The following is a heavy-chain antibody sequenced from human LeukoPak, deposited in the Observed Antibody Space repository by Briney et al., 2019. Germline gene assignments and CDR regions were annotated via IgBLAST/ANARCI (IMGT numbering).Heavy chain of an antibody. Sequence: PSETLSLTCTVSGGSISSGDYYWSWIRQPPGKGLEWIGYIYYSGSTYYNPSLKSRVIISVDTSKKQFSLKLSSVTAADAAVYYCARGYSSSWNYFDYWGQGTLVTVSS. V-gene: IGHV4-30-4*02. D-gene: IGHD6-13*01. CDR1: GGSISSGDYY. J-gene: IGHJ4*02. CDR3: ARGYSSSWNYFDY. CDR2: IYYSGST.